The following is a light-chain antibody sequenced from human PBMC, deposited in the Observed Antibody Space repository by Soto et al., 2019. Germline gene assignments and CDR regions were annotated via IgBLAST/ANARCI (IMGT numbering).Light chain of an antibody. CDR3: SSYTSISTYV. V-gene: IGLV2-14*01. Sequence: QSVLTQPASVSGSPGQSITISCTGTSSDVGGYNFVSWYQQHPDKAPKLMIYDVTNRLSGVSNRFSGSKSGNTASLTISGLQAEDEADYYCSSYTSISTYVFGTGTKLTVL. J-gene: IGLJ1*01. CDR2: DVT. CDR1: SSDVGGYNF.